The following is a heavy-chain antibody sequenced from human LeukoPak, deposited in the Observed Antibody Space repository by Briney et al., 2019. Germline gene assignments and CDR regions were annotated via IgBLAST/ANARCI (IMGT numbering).Heavy chain of an antibody. Sequence: SETLSLTCTVSGGSISSYYWSWIRQPPGKGLEWIGYIYYSGSTNYNPSLKSRVTISVDTSKNQFSLKLSSVTAADTAMYYCARTIAAAGTGPFDYWGQGTLVTVSS. CDR1: GGSISSYY. CDR2: IYYSGST. D-gene: IGHD6-13*01. CDR3: ARTIAAAGTGPFDY. J-gene: IGHJ4*02. V-gene: IGHV4-59*08.